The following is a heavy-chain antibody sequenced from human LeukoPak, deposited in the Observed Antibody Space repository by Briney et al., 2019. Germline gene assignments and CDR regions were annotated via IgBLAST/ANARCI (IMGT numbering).Heavy chain of an antibody. Sequence: SETLSLTCTVSGGSISSSSYYWGWIRQPPGKGLEWIGSIYYSGSTYYNPSLKSRVTISVDTSKNQFSLKLSSVTAADTAVYYCARVGDRSYYYDSSGRVPYYYYGMDVWGQGTTVTVSS. D-gene: IGHD3-22*01. J-gene: IGHJ6*02. CDR2: IYYSGST. CDR1: GGSISSSSYY. CDR3: ARVGDRSYYYDSSGRVPYYYYGMDV. V-gene: IGHV4-39*01.